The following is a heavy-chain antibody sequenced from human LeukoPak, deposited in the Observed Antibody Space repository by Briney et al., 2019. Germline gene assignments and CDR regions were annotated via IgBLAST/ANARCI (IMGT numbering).Heavy chain of an antibody. Sequence: GGSLRLSCAASGFTFSSYAMTWVRQAPGKGLEWVSAISGSGYSTYYADSVKGRFTISRDNSKNTLYLQMNSLRAGDTAVYYCAKSRGNYYYHGMDVWGQGTTVTVSS. CDR1: GFTFSSYA. CDR3: AKSRGNYYYHGMDV. CDR2: ISGSGYST. V-gene: IGHV3-23*01. J-gene: IGHJ6*02.